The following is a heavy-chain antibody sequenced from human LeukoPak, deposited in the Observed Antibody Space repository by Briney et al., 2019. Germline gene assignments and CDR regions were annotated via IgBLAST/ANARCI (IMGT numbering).Heavy chain of an antibody. V-gene: IGHV4-59*08. CDR1: GASMSDYY. J-gene: IGHJ4*02. CDR3: VRRVRYFGQNDY. Sequence: SETLSLTCTVSGASMSDYYWSWIRQPPGKGLEWIGYIYYTGSTNYNPSLKSRVTMSVDTSKNQISLKLGSVTAADSAMYYCVRRVRYFGQNDYWGQGTLVTVSS. D-gene: IGHD3-9*01. CDR2: IYYTGST.